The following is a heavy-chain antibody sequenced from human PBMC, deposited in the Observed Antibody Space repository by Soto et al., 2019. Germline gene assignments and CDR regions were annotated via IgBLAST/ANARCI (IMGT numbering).Heavy chain of an antibody. D-gene: IGHD3-9*01. V-gene: IGHV1-2*04. Sequence: ASVKVSCKASGYTFTGYYMHWVRQAPGQGLEWMGWINPNSGGTNYAQKFQGWVTITRDTSISTAYMELSRLRSDDTAVYYCAKEVLSRYFDFDSWGQGTLVTVSS. CDR2: INPNSGGT. CDR3: AKEVLSRYFDFDS. CDR1: GYTFTGYY. J-gene: IGHJ4*02.